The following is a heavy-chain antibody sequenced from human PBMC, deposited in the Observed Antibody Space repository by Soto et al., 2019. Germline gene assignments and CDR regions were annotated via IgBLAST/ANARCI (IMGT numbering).Heavy chain of an antibody. CDR3: ATDAGFTMVRGVPLVAGYAFDI. V-gene: IGHV1-24*01. Sequence: ASVKVSCKVSGYTLTELSMHWVRQAPGKGLEWMGGFDPEDGETIYAQKFQGRVTMTEDTSTDTAYMELSSLRSEDTAVYYCATDAGFTMVRGVPLVAGYAFDIWGQGAMVTVSS. CDR2: FDPEDGET. CDR1: GYTLTELS. J-gene: IGHJ3*02. D-gene: IGHD3-10*01.